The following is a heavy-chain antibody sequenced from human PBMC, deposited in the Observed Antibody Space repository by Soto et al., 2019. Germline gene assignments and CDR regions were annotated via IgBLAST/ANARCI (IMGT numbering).Heavy chain of an antibody. CDR2: ISHDATDK. CDR3: ARESDYPRDSDYPRGSNYYGLDV. CDR1: GFSLSSYG. J-gene: IGHJ6*02. Sequence: GGSLRLSCAASGFSLSSYGFRWVRQAPGKGLEWVTFISHDATDKHYTDSVKGRFTISRDNSKNKLYMQMSSLRGEDTAVYHCARESDYPRDSDYPRGSNYYGLDVWGQGTTVTVSS. D-gene: IGHD4-17*01. V-gene: IGHV3-30*03.